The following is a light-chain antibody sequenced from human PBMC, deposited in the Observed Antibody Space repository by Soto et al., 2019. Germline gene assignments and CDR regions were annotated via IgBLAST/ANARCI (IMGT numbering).Light chain of an antibody. V-gene: IGLV1-40*01. CDR3: QPYASRLRGAYV. CDR2: GNT. Sequence: QSVLTQPPSVSGAPGQRVTISCTGSSSNIGAGFDVHWYQQLPGTAPKLLIYGNTNRPSGVPDRFSGSKSGTSASLAITGLRAEDEADYSCQPYASRLRGAYVSGPGTKLTVL. J-gene: IGLJ1*01. CDR1: SSNIGAGFD.